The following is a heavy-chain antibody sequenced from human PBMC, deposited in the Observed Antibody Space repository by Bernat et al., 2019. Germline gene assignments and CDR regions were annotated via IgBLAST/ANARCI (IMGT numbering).Heavy chain of an antibody. Sequence: QVQLVESGGGVVQPGRSLRLSCAASGFTFSSYAMHWVRQAPGKGLEWVAVISYDGSNKYYADSVKGRFTISRDNSKNSLYLQMNSLRAEDTAVYYCARESGIAAAGGYYYYYMDVWGKGTTVTVSS. J-gene: IGHJ6*03. V-gene: IGHV3-30-3*01. D-gene: IGHD6-13*01. CDR2: ISYDGSNK. CDR1: GFTFSSYA. CDR3: ARESGIAAAGGYYYYYMDV.